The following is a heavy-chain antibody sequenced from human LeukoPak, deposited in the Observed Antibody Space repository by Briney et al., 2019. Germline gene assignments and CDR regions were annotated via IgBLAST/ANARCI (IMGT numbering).Heavy chain of an antibody. CDR2: IYSSGST. V-gene: IGHV4-61*02. CDR1: GGSINSGGYY. Sequence: PSQTLSLTCTVSGGSINSGGYYWSWIRQPAGKGPEWIGRIYSSGSTNYNPSLKSRVTMSVDSPKKQFSLKLSSVTAADTAIYYCARGSVSSSRFSWFDPWGQGTLVTVSS. D-gene: IGHD6-13*01. J-gene: IGHJ5*02. CDR3: ARGSVSSSRFSWFDP.